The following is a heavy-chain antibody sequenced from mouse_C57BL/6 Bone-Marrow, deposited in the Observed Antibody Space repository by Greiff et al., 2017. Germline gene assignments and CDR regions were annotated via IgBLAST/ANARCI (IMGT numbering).Heavy chain of an antibody. V-gene: IGHV1-26*01. CDR3: ARERRWLDY. CDR2: INPNNGGT. CDR1: GYTFTDYY. J-gene: IGHJ2*01. Sequence: EVQLQQSGPELVKPGASVKISCKASGYTFTDYYMNWVKQSHGKSLEWIGDINPNNGGTSYNQKFKGKATLTVDKSSSTAYMELRSLTSEDSAVYYCARERRWLDYWGQGTTLTVSS. D-gene: IGHD2-3*01.